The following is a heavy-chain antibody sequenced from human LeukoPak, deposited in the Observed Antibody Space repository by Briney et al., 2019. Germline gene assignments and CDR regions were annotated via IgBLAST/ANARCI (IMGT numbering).Heavy chain of an antibody. D-gene: IGHD3-10*01. Sequence: GGSLRLSCAASGFTFTSYSMNWVRQAPGKGLEWVSTISGGGGSTYYADSVKGRFTISRDNSKNTLYLQVNSLRAEDTAVYYCATDQAGGLDSWGQGTLDTVSS. J-gene: IGHJ4*02. V-gene: IGHV3-23*01. CDR3: ATDQAGGLDS. CDR1: GFTFTSYS. CDR2: ISGGGGST.